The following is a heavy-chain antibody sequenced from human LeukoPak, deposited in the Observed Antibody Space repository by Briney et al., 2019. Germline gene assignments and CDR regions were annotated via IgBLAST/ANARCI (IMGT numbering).Heavy chain of an antibody. CDR3: ARPGSSWYDFLDY. CDR2: ILGGAGST. J-gene: IGHJ4*02. CDR1: GFSFRSDG. Sequence: GGTLRLSCAASGFSFRSDGMSWVRQAPGKGLEWVSGILGGAGSTYYADSVKGRFTISRDNAKNSLYLQMNSLRAEDTAVYYCARPGSSWYDFLDYWGQGTLVTVSS. V-gene: IGHV3-23*01. D-gene: IGHD6-13*01.